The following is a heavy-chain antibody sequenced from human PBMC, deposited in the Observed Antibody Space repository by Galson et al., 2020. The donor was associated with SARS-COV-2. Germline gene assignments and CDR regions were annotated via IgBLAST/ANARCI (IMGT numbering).Heavy chain of an antibody. CDR3: SRDFSRELLRW. V-gene: IGHV4-39*07. J-gene: IGHJ4*01. D-gene: IGHD1-26*01. CDR1: ANSISSNSYY. Sequence: ASETLSLTCTVSANSISSNSYYWGWIRQPPGKGLEWIGNIYYDGSTYYNPSLKSRVTISIDTSKNHFSLRLNSVTAADTAVYYCSRDFSRELLRWWGQGTLVTVSS. CDR2: IYYDGST.